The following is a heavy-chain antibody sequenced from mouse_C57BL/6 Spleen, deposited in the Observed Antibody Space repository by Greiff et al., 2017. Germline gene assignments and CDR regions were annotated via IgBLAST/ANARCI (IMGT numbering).Heavy chain of an antibody. D-gene: IGHD2-5*01. CDR2: IRLKSDNYAT. CDR1: GFTFSNYW. Sequence: EVTVEESGGGLVQPGGSMKLSCVASGFTFSNYWMNWVRQSPEKGLEWVAQIRLKSDNYATHYAGSVKGRFTISREDSKSSVYLQMNNLRAEDTGIYYCTAYYINYAFDYWGQGTTLTVSS. CDR3: TAYYINYAFDY. J-gene: IGHJ2*01. V-gene: IGHV6-3*01.